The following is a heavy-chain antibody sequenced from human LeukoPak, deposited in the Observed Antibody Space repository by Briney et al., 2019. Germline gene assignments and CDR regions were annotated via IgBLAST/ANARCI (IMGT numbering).Heavy chain of an antibody. D-gene: IGHD3-22*01. CDR1: GFTFSGYS. Sequence: GGSLRLSCTASGFTFSGYSMNWIRQAPGKGLEWVSSFGTRSTSVYHAGSVKGRFAISRDNAKNSLYLQMNSLRAEDTALYYCAREVSEGFDFWGRGTLVTVSS. CDR3: AREVSEGFDF. CDR2: FGTRSTSV. J-gene: IGHJ4*02. V-gene: IGHV3-21*01.